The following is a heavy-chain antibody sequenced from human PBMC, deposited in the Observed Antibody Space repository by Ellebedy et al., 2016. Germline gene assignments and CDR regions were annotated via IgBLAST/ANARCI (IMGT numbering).Heavy chain of an antibody. V-gene: IGHV1-69*13. CDR3: ASYGWAVAGPFDY. CDR1: GCTFSSYA. Sequence: SVKVSCXASGCTFSSYAISWVRQAPGQGLEWMGGIIPIFGTANYAQKFQGRVTITADESTSTAYMELSSLRSEDTAVYYCASYGWAVAGPFDYWGQGTLVTVSS. D-gene: IGHD6-19*01. CDR2: IIPIFGTA. J-gene: IGHJ4*02.